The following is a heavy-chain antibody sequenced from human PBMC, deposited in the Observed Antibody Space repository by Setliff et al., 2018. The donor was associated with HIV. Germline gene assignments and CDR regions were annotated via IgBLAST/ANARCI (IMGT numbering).Heavy chain of an antibody. CDR1: GGSASNSRYY. V-gene: IGHV4-39*01. D-gene: IGHD2-2*01. CDR2: IHYNEKT. J-gene: IGHJ4*02. CDR3: ARVRLRVPPSIFDY. Sequence: TLSLTCAVSGGSASNSRYYWAWIRQPPGKGLEYIGSIHYNEKTYYNPSLKSRVTISIDTSKNQFSRRLNSVTAADTAVYYCARVRLRVPPSIFDYWGMGSLVT.